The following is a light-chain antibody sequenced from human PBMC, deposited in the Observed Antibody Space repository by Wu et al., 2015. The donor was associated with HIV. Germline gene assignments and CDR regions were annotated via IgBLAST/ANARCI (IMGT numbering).Light chain of an antibody. V-gene: IGKV3-11*01. CDR2: DAS. CDR1: QSIYTY. Sequence: EIVLTQSPATLSLSPGERATLSCRASQSIYTYLAWYQQKPGQAPRLLIYDASKRAAGIPARFSGSGSETDFTLTISSLEPEDFAVYYCQQRSNWPYTFGQGTKVETK. CDR3: QQRSNWPYT. J-gene: IGKJ2*01.